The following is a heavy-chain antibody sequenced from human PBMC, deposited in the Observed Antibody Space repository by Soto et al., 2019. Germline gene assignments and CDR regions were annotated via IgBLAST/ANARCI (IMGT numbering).Heavy chain of an antibody. CDR3: ARDSTDDFWSGYIYCYYGMDV. CDR2: IYYSGST. D-gene: IGHD3-3*01. Sequence: QVQLQESGPGLVKPSETLSLTCTVSGGSVSSGSYYWSWIRQPPGKGLEWIGYIYYSGSTNYKPPRENRVTISVDTSKNQFSLKLSSVTAADTAVYYCARDSTDDFWSGYIYCYYGMDVWGQGTTVTVSS. J-gene: IGHJ6*02. CDR1: GGSVSSGSYY. V-gene: IGHV4-61*01.